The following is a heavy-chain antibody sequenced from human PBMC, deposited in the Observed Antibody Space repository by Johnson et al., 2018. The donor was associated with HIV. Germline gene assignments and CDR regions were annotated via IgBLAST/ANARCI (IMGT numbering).Heavy chain of an antibody. CDR1: GFTFSSYG. Sequence: QVQVVESGGGVVQPGGSLRLSCAASGFTFSSYGMHWVRQAPGKGLAWVAFIRYDGSNKYYADSVKGRFTISRDNSKNTLYLQMNSLRAEDTAVYYCAKDVEHHEWPGAFDIWGQGTMVTVSS. V-gene: IGHV3-30*02. CDR3: AKDVEHHEWPGAFDI. D-gene: IGHD3-3*01. J-gene: IGHJ3*02. CDR2: IRYDGSNK.